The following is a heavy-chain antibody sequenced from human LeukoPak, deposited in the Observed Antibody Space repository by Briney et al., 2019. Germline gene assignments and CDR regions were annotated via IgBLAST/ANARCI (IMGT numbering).Heavy chain of an antibody. D-gene: IGHD6-13*01. CDR2: INHSGST. V-gene: IGHV4-34*01. CDR3: ARGRYSSSRALGY. CDR1: GGSFGGYY. J-gene: IGHJ4*02. Sequence: SETLSLTCAVYGGSFGGYYWSWIRQPPGKGLEWIGEINHSGSTNYNPSLKSRVTISVDTSKNQFSLKLSSVTAADTAVYYCARGRYSSSRALGYWGQGTLVTVSS.